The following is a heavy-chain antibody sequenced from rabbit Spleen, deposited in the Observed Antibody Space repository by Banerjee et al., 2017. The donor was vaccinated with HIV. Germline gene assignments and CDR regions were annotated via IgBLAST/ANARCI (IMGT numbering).Heavy chain of an antibody. CDR1: GFTISSYR. Sequence: QEQLVESGGGLVQPEGSLTLTCTASGFTISSYRIAWVRQAPGKGLEWIGCIDAGSSSSTYYASWAKGRFTISKTSTTVTLQMTSLTAADTATYFCARPGDGIYRYDLWGPGTLVTVS. J-gene: IGHJ4*01. V-gene: IGHV1S45*01. CDR2: IDAGSSSST. D-gene: IGHD7-1*01. CDR3: ARPGDGIYRYDL.